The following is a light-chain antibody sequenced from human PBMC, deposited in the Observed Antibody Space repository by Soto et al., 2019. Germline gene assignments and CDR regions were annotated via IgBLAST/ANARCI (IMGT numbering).Light chain of an antibody. CDR1: SSDVGGYNY. V-gene: IGLV2-14*01. J-gene: IGLJ2*01. CDR3: SSYTGSSTYVV. CDR2: DVS. Sequence: QSPLTQPASVSGSPGQSITISCTGTSSDVGGYNYVSWYQQHPGKAPKLMIYDVSNRPSGVSNRFSGSKSANTASLTISGLQAEDEADYYCSSYTGSSTYVVFGGGTKVTVL.